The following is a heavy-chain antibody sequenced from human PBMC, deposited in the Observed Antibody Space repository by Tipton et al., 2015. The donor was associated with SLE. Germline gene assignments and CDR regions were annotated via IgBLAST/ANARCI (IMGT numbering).Heavy chain of an antibody. D-gene: IGHD5-12*01. V-gene: IGHV4-39*01. CDR3: ACPYQPRVWLRLGDAFDI. CDR1: GGSISSSSYY. Sequence: TLSLTCTVSGGSISSSSYYWGWIRQPPGKGLEWIGSIYYSGSTYYNPSLKSRVTISVDTSKNQFFRKLSSVTAADTAVYYCACPYQPRVWLRLGDAFDIWGQETMVTVSS. CDR2: IYYSGST. J-gene: IGHJ3*02.